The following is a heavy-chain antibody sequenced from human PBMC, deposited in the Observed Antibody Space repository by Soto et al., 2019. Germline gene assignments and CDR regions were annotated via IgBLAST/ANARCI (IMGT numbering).Heavy chain of an antibody. V-gene: IGHV4-31*03. D-gene: IGHD2-15*01. Sequence: QVQLQESGPGLVKPSQTLSLTCTVSGGSISSGGDYWSWIRQHPGKGLEWIGYIYYSGSTYYNPSLNSRVTLSVDTSKNPFSLKLSSVPAADTAVYYCARATPYYYYGMDVGGQGTTVTVAS. CDR2: IYYSGST. CDR3: ARATPYYYYGMDV. CDR1: GGSISSGGDY. J-gene: IGHJ6*02.